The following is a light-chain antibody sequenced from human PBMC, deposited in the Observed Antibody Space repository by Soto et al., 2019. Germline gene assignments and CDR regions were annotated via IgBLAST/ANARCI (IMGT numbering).Light chain of an antibody. CDR1: QSVSSNY. Sequence: EIVLTQAPGTLSLSPGERATLSCRASQSVSSNYLAWYQQKPGQAPRLLIYEASSRATGIPDRISGSGSGTDFTLTISRLEPEDFAVYYCQQYGSSPFTFGPGTKVDIK. CDR3: QQYGSSPFT. V-gene: IGKV3-20*01. CDR2: EAS. J-gene: IGKJ3*01.